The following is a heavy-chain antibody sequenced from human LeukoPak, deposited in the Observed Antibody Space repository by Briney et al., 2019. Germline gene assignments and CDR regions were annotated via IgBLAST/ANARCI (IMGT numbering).Heavy chain of an antibody. V-gene: IGHV4-34*01. D-gene: IGHD6-13*01. CDR2: INHSGST. CDR1: GGSFSGYY. J-gene: IGHJ4*02. CDR3: ASKAAAGTSGY. Sequence: PSETLSLTCAVYGGSFSGYYWSWIRQPPGKGLEWIGEINHSGSTNYNPSLKSRVTISVDTSKNQFSLKLSSVTAADTAVYYCASKAAAGTSGYWGQGTLVTVSS.